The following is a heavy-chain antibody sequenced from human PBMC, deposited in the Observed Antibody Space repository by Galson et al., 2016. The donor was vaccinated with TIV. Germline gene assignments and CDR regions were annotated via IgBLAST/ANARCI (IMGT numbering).Heavy chain of an antibody. V-gene: IGHV1-46*01. CDR3: ATERPAPEVDGWGG. Sequence: SVKVSCKAYGYTFTNYYMNWIRQAPGQGLEWMGIINTKGDYSTYAQKFQGRVTMTRDTSTSTVSMELRNLRSEDTAVYYCATERPAPEVDGWGGWGQGTLVIVSS. CDR2: INTKGDYS. CDR1: GYTFTNYY. J-gene: IGHJ4*02. D-gene: IGHD3-10*01.